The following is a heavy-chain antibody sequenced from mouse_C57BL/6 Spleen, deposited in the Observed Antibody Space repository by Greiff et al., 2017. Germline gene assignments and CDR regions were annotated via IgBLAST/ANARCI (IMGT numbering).Heavy chain of an antibody. CDR1: GFTFSDYG. J-gene: IGHJ2*01. V-gene: IGHV5-17*01. D-gene: IGHD3-2*02. Sequence: EVQRVESGGGLVKPGGSLKLSCAASGFTFSDYGMHWVRQAPEKGLEWVAYISSGSSTIYYADTVKGRFPISRDNAKNTLFLQMTSLRSEDTAMYYCARQLRLNFDYWGQGTTLTVSS. CDR2: ISSGSSTI. CDR3: ARQLRLNFDY.